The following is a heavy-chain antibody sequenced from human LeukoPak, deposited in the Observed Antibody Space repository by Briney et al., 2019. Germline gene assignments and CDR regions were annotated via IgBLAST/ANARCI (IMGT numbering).Heavy chain of an antibody. CDR1: GGSISSGGYY. Sequence: PSETLSLTCTVSGGSISSGGYYCSWIRQHPGKGLEWIGYIYYSGSTYYNPSLKSRVTISVDTSKNQFSLKLSSVTAADTAVYYCARDYGGNNWFDPWGQGTLFTVSS. D-gene: IGHD4-23*01. J-gene: IGHJ5*02. CDR2: IYYSGST. V-gene: IGHV4-31*03. CDR3: ARDYGGNNWFDP.